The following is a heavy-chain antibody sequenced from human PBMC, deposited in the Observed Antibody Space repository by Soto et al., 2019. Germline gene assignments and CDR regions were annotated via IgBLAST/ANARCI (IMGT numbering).Heavy chain of an antibody. J-gene: IGHJ3*02. Sequence: QVHLVESGGGVVQPGRSLRLSCAASGFSFSFSGMHWVRQAPGKGLEWVAGLWYDGSSENYADSVKGRFTISRHNSKNTLHLQMDSLRVEDTAMYYCARGLAKVAGGDIDISGQGTMVIVSS. CDR1: GFSFSFSG. D-gene: IGHD3-16*01. CDR3: ARGLAKVAGGDIDI. V-gene: IGHV3-33*01. CDR2: LWYDGSSE.